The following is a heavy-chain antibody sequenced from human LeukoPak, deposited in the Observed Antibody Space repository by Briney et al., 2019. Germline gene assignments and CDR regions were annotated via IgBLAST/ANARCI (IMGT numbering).Heavy chain of an antibody. D-gene: IGHD3-16*02. CDR3: AKSLGVGVYPRYKGFDQ. V-gene: IGHV3-23*01. Sequence: GGSLRLSCAASGFAFNSFAMNWVRQAPGKGLEGVSSISNSDGSSHYADFLKGRFTISRGNSKNTLHLQMNTLRAEDTPVYYCAKSLGVGVYPRYKGFDQWGQGTLVTVSS. CDR2: ISNSDGSS. J-gene: IGHJ4*02. CDR1: GFAFNSFA.